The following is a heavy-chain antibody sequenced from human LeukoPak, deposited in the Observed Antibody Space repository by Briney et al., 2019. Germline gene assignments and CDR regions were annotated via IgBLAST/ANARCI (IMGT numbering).Heavy chain of an antibody. CDR2: INPNSGGT. Sequence: ASVKVSCKASGYTFTGYYMHWVRQAPGQGLAWMGWINPNSGGTNYAQKFQGRVTMTRDTSISTAYMELCRLRSDDTAVYYCARSIRYSSGWYGYWGQGTLVTVSS. CDR3: ARSIRYSSGWYGY. V-gene: IGHV1-2*02. CDR1: GYTFTGYY. J-gene: IGHJ4*02. D-gene: IGHD6-19*01.